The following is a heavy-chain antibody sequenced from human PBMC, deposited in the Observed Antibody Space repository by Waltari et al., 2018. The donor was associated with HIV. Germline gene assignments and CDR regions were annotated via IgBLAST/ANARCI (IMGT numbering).Heavy chain of an antibody. CDR1: GGPISRRHYY. D-gene: IGHD3-16*01. CDR2: IYYGGST. V-gene: IGHV4-39*01. Sequence: QLHLQQSGPGLVNPSETLSLSCTVSGGPISRRHYYWGWIRQPPGMGLEWIGSIYYGGSTYYNPSLKSRVTVSVDTSRNQFSLKLYSVTAADTAVYYCTSGGVGSTEDFYYGMDVWGQGTTVTVSS. J-gene: IGHJ6*02. CDR3: TSGGVGSTEDFYYGMDV.